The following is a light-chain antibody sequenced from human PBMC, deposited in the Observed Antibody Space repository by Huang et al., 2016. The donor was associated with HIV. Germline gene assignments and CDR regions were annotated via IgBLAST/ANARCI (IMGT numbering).Light chain of an antibody. CDR1: QSVSSY. J-gene: IGKJ4*01. Sequence: PGERATLSCRASQSVSSYLAWYQQKPGQAPRLLIYDASNRATGIPARFSGSGSGTDFTLTISSLEPEDFAVYYCQQRSNWAPITFGGGTKVEIK. CDR2: DAS. V-gene: IGKV3-11*01. CDR3: QQRSNWAPIT.